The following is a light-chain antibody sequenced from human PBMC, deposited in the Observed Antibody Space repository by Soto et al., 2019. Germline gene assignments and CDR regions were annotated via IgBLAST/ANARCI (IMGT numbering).Light chain of an antibody. CDR1: SSDVGGYNY. J-gene: IGLJ1*01. CDR3: SSYTDSSNYV. V-gene: IGLV2-11*01. CDR2: DVS. Sequence: QSALTQPRSVSGSPGQSVTISCTGTSSDVGGYNYVSWYQQHPGKAPKVMIYDVSKRPSGVPNRFSGSKSGNTASLTISGLQAEDEADYYCSSYTDSSNYVFGTGTKVTVL.